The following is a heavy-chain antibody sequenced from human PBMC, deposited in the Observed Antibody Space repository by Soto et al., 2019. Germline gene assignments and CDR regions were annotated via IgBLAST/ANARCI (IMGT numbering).Heavy chain of an antibody. V-gene: IGHV4-59*01. CDR1: GGSITGYY. Sequence: SETLSLTCTVSGGSITGYYCSWIRQPPGKGLERIAYIYYSGSTNYNPSLKSRVTISVDTSKTEFSLKLLSVTTADTAVYYCARVSGWYSAFDYWGQGTPVTVSS. J-gene: IGHJ4*02. CDR2: IYYSGST. D-gene: IGHD6-19*01. CDR3: ARVSGWYSAFDY.